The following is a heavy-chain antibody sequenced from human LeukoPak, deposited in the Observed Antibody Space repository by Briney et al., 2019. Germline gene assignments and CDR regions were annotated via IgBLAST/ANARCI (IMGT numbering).Heavy chain of an antibody. CDR1: GGSFSGYF. CDR3: ARATYCSSTSCYVFDY. V-gene: IGHV4-34*01. CDR2: INHSGST. D-gene: IGHD2-2*01. Sequence: PSETLSLTCAVYGGSFSGYFWSWIRQPPGKGLEWIGEINHSGSTNYNPSLKSRVTISVDTSKNQFSLKLSSVTAADTDVYYCARATYCSSTSCYVFDYWGQGPLVTVSS. J-gene: IGHJ4*02.